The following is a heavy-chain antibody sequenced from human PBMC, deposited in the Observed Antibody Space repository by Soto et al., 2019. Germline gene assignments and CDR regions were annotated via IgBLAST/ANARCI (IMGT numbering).Heavy chain of an antibody. CDR1: GGTFSSYA. D-gene: IGHD2-2*03. CDR2: IIPIFGTA. J-gene: IGHJ6*02. Sequence: SVKVSCKASGGTFSSYAISWVRQAPGQGLEWMGGIIPIFGTANYAQKFQGRVTITADESTSTAYMELSSLRSEDTAVYYCARDLVGIIVVPAAMGYYYGMDVWGQGTTVTVSS. CDR3: ARDLVGIIVVPAAMGYYYGMDV. V-gene: IGHV1-69*13.